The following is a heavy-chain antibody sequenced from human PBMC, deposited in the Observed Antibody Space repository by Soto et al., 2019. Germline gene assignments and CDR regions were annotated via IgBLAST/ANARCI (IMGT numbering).Heavy chain of an antibody. CDR2: IGIADNR. J-gene: IGHJ6*02. CDR3: SRGGIAPSYGLDI. V-gene: IGHV3-13*04. Sequence: GGSLRLPCAASGFTFSSYDMHWVRQGTGQGLEWVSTIGIADNRYYLSCEKSRFTLSRDNTKISFYLQMNSFKAGDTAVYYCSRGGIAPSYGLDIWGQGTTVTVSS. D-gene: IGHD6-13*01. CDR1: GFTFSSYD.